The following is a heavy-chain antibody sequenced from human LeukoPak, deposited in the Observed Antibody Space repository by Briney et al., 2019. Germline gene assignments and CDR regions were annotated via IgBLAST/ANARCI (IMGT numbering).Heavy chain of an antibody. D-gene: IGHD6-13*01. CDR2: INPNSGLT. Sequence: ASVKVSCKASGYTFTDYYIHWVRQAPGQGFEWMGRINPNSGLTNYVQKFQDRVTMTRDTSISTAYMELYRLRSDDTAVYYCARDPYRAPAASSPTYWGQGTLVTVSS. CDR1: GYTFTDYY. J-gene: IGHJ4*02. CDR3: ARDPYRAPAASSPTY. V-gene: IGHV1-2*06.